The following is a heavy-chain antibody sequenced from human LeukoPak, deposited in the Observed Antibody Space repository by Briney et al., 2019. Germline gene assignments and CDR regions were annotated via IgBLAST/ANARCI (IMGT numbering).Heavy chain of an antibody. Sequence: GGSLRLSCAASGFTFSHHWLTWVRQGPGKGPEWVANIYLDGSETNYLDSVKGRFTISRDNAKNSLYLQMNSLRAEDTAVYYCARSRVLEMFDYWGQGTLVTVSS. CDR1: GFTFSHHW. CDR3: ARSRVLEMFDY. D-gene: IGHD3-3*01. J-gene: IGHJ4*02. V-gene: IGHV3-7*03. CDR2: IYLDGSET.